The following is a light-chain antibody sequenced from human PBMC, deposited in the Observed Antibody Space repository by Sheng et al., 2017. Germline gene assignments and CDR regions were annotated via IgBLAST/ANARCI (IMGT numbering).Light chain of an antibody. CDR2: AAS. V-gene: IGKV1-39*01. J-gene: IGKJ1*01. Sequence: DIQMTQSPSSLPASVGDRVTITCRASQSITTFLNWYQQKPGKAPKVLIYAASNLQGGVPSRFSGSGSGTDFTLIISALQPEDFATYFCQQTYGMPWTFGLGTKVEIK. CDR1: QSITTF. CDR3: QQTYGMPWT.